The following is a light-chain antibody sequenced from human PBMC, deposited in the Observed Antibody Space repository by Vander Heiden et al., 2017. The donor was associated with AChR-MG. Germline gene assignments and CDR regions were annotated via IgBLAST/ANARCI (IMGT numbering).Light chain of an antibody. J-gene: IGKJ3*01. CDR3: QQSYSTPGT. CDR2: AAS. V-gene: IGKV1-39*01. CDR1: QSISSY. Sequence: DIQMTQSPSSLSASVGDRVTITCRASQSISSYLNWYQQKPGKAPKLLNYAASSLQSGVPSRFSGSGSGTDFTLTISSLQPEDFATYYCQQSYSTPGTFGPGTKVDIK.